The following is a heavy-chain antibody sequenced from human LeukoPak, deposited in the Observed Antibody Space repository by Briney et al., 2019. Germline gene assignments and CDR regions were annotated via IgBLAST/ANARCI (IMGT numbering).Heavy chain of an antibody. CDR2: IIPIFGTA. J-gene: IGHJ4*02. D-gene: IGHD6-19*01. CDR1: GGTFSSYA. Sequence: ASVKVSCKASGGTFSSYAISWVRQAPGQGLEWMGGIIPIFGTANYAQKFQGRVTITTDESTSTAYMELSSLRSEDTAVYYYARGRLVRYSSGWWPAVDYWGQGTLVTVSS. CDR3: ARGRLVRYSSGWWPAVDY. V-gene: IGHV1-69*05.